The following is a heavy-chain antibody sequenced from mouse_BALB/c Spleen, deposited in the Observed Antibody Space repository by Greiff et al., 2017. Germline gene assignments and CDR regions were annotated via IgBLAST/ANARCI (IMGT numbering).Heavy chain of an antibody. CDR2: ISYSGST. CDR1: GYSITSDYA. D-gene: IGHD2-3*01. Sequence: ESGPGLVKPSQSLSLTCTVTGYSITSDYAWNWIRQFPGNKLEWMGYISYSGSTSYNPSLKSRISITRDTSKNQFFLQLNSVTTEDTATYYCARRSDGYYGPWFAYWGQGTLVTVSA. V-gene: IGHV3-2*02. J-gene: IGHJ3*01. CDR3: ARRSDGYYGPWFAY.